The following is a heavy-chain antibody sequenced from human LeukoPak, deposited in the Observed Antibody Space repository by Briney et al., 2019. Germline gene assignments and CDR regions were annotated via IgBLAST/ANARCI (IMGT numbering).Heavy chain of an antibody. CDR3: ARGPTYCTNGVCYRPYGMDV. J-gene: IGHJ6*02. CDR2: INAGNGNT. CDR1: GYTFTSYA. Sequence: GASVKVSCKASGYTFTSYAMHWVRQAPGQRLEWMGRINAGNGNTKYSQKFQGRVTITRDTSASTAYMELSSLRSEDTAVYYCARGPTYCTNGVCYRPYGMDVWGQGTTVTVSS. V-gene: IGHV1-3*01. D-gene: IGHD2-8*01.